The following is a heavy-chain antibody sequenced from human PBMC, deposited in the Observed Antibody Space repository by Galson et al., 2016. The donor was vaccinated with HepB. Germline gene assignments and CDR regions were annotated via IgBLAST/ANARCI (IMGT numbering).Heavy chain of an antibody. CDR1: GFSLSSSGVG. CDR2: IYWDDDK. Sequence: PALVKPTQTLTLTCTFSGFSLSSSGVGVGWIRQPPGKALEWLAVIYWDDDKRYSPSLKTRLTITKDTSTNQVVLIMTNVDPLDTATYYCARRPEDVWSGPFRPGPFDVWGPGAMVTVSS. D-gene: IGHD3-3*01. CDR3: ARRPEDVWSGPFRPGPFDV. V-gene: IGHV2-5*02. J-gene: IGHJ3*01.